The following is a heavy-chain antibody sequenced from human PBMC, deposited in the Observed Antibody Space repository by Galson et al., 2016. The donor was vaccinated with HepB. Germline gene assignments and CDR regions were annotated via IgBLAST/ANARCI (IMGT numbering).Heavy chain of an antibody. CDR2: ISFDGTKQ. CDR3: AGDYSFSSNWPGY. D-gene: IGHD7-27*01. Sequence: SLRLSCAVSGFALGSYGMHWIRQVPGKGLEWVADISFDGTKQHYGDSVKGRFTISRDSSRVYLQLSSLSPVDTGRYFCAGDYSFSSNWPGYWGQGTLVIVSS. J-gene: IGHJ4*02. V-gene: IGHV3-30*03. CDR1: GFALGSYG.